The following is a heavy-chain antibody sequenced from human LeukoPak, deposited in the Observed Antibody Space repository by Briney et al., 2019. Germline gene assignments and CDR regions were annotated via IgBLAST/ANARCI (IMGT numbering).Heavy chain of an antibody. CDR2: IYYSGST. V-gene: IGHV4-39*01. Sequence: SETLSLTCTVSGGSTSSSSYYWGWIRQPPGKGLEWIGSIYYSGSTYYNPSLKSRVTISVDTSKNQFSLKLSSVTAADTAVYYCARRWGEYFDYWGQGTLVTVSS. CDR1: GGSTSSSSYY. J-gene: IGHJ4*02. CDR3: ARRWGEYFDY. D-gene: IGHD3-10*01.